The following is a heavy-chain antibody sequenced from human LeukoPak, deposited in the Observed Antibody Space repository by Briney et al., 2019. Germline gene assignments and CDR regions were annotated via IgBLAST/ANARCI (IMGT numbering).Heavy chain of an antibody. CDR3: ARGTIAARPSYSYYYYMDV. CDR2: IYTSGST. D-gene: IGHD6-6*01. V-gene: IGHV4-4*07. Sequence: SETLSLTCTVSGGSISSYYWSWIRQPAGKGLEWIGRIYTSGSTYYNPSLKSRVTISVDTSKNQFSLKLSSVTAADTAVYYCARGTIAARPSYSYYYYMDVWGKGTTVTVSS. J-gene: IGHJ6*03. CDR1: GGSISSYY.